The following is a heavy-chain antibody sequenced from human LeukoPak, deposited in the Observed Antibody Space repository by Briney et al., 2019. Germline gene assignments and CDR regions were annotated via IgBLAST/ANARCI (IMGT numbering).Heavy chain of an antibody. CDR3: AKDTYQPQAGPFFHY. J-gene: IGHJ4*02. CDR1: GFTLTSSA. V-gene: IGHV3-23*01. CDR2: ISGSGGST. D-gene: IGHD2-2*01. Sequence: PGGSLRPACAASGFTLTSSAVGWVRQAPGKGLEWVSAISGSGGSTYYADSVKGRFTISRDNSKNTLYLQMDSLRAEDTAVYYCAKDTYQPQAGPFFHYWGQGGHVTVSS.